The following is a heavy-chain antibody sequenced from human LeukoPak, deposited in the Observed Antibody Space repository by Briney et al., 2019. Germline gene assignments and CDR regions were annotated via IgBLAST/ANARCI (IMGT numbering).Heavy chain of an antibody. CDR1: GFSFSSYG. CDR2: IGYDGSNK. D-gene: IGHD1-26*01. J-gene: IGHJ4*02. Sequence: GGSLTLSCAASGFSFSSYGMHWVRQAPGKGLEWVAFIGYDGSNKYDADSVKGRFTISRDNSKNTLYLQMNSLRAEDTAVYYCARDQWGWGQGTLVTVSS. V-gene: IGHV3-30*02. CDR3: ARDQWG.